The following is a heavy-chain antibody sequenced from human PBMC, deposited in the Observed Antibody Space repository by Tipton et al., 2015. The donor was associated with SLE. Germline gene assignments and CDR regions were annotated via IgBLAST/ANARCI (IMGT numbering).Heavy chain of an antibody. CDR2: VYVDGSTT. D-gene: IGHD2-2*01. Sequence: SLRLSCVASGFTFSSYGMTWVRQAPGKGLEWVSVVYVDGSTTLYADSVKGRFTISRDNSKNTLYLQMNSLRAEDTAVYYCATWAYCKSDSCYQFDFWGQGALVTVSS. V-gene: IGHV3-23*03. CDR3: ATWAYCKSDSCYQFDF. CDR1: GFTFSSYG. J-gene: IGHJ4*02.